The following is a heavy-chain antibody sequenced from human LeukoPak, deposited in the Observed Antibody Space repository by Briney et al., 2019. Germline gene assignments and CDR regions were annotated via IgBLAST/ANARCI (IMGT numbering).Heavy chain of an antibody. V-gene: IGHV4-4*09. Sequence: SETLSLTCTVSGGSISSYYWSWIRQPPGKGLEWIGYIYTSGSTNYNPSLKSRVTISVDTSKNQFSLKLSSVTAADTAVYYCARLGGSSWYFDAFDIWGQGTMDTVSS. J-gene: IGHJ3*02. CDR2: IYTSGST. D-gene: IGHD6-13*01. CDR1: GGSISSYY. CDR3: ARLGGSSWYFDAFDI.